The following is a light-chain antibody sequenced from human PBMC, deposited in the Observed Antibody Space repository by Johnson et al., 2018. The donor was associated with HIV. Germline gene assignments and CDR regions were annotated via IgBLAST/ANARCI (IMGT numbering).Light chain of an antibody. Sequence: QSVLTQPPSVSAAPGQRVNISCSGHSSNIENYFVSWYQQLPGTAPKLLIYENNRRPSGIPDRFSGSKSGTSATLGITGLQTGDEADYYCGTWDSSLSAGGVFGTGTKVTVL. CDR3: GTWDSSLSAGGV. CDR2: ENN. CDR1: SSNIENYF. J-gene: IGLJ1*01. V-gene: IGLV1-51*01.